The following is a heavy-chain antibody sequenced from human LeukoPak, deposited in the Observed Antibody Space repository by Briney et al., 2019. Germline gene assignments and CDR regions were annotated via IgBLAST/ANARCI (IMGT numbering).Heavy chain of an antibody. CDR3: ASTDIVVVPAVPSLDV. D-gene: IGHD2-2*01. CDR1: GGSFSGYY. V-gene: IGHV4-34*01. Sequence: SETLSLTCAVYGGSFSGYYWSWIRQPPGKGLEWIGEINHSGSTNYNPSLKSRVTISVDTSKNQFSLKLSSVTAADTAVYYCASTDIVVVPAVPSLDVWGQGTTVTVSS. CDR2: INHSGST. J-gene: IGHJ6*02.